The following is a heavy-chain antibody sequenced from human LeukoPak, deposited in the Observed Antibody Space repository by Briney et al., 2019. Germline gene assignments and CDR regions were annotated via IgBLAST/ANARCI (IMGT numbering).Heavy chain of an antibody. V-gene: IGHV4-59*01. CDR1: GGSIRSYY. J-gene: IGHJ4*02. D-gene: IGHD3-3*01. CDR2: IYFSGST. CDR3: ARSYDTNFDY. Sequence: SETLSLTCTVYGGSIRSYYWSWIRQPPGKGLEWIGYIYFSGSTSYNPSLKSRVTISVDRSKNQFSLKLSSVAAADTAVYYCARSYDTNFDYWGQGTLVTVSS.